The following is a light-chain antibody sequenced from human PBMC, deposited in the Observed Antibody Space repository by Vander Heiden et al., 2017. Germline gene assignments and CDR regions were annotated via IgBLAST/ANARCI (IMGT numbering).Light chain of an antibody. Sequence: QSALTQPRSVSGSQQQSVTIPCTRTSRDVGGYNYVSWHQQHPGKAHKLMIYEVSKRPAGVPDRFSGSKSGNTASRTISGRQAEEESDYYCCSDAGSDTGIFGGGTKLTVL. V-gene: IGLV2-11*01. CDR3: CSDAGSDTGI. CDR2: EVS. J-gene: IGLJ2*01. CDR1: SRDVGGYNY.